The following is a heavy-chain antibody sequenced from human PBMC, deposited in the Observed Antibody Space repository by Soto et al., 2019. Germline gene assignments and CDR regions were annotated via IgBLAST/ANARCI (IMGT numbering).Heavy chain of an antibody. CDR2: ISGSGGST. CDR1: GGSISSTFYY. Sequence: ETLSLTCSLSGGSISSTFYYWGWIRQPPGKGLEWVSAISGSGGSTYYADSVKGRLTISRDNSKNTLYLQMNSLRAEDTAVYYCARDNPRGIAARPRYFDYWGQGTLVTVSS. D-gene: IGHD6-6*01. V-gene: IGHV3-23*01. CDR3: ARDNPRGIAARPRYFDY. J-gene: IGHJ4*02.